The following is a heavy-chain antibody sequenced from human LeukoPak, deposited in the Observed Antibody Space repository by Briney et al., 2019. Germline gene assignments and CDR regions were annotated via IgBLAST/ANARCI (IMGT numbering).Heavy chain of an antibody. CDR2: IYYSGST. CDR1: GGSISSYY. Sequence: PSETLSLTCTVSGGSISSYYWSWIRQPPGKGLEWIGYIYYSGSTNYNPSLKSRVTISVDTSKNQFSLKLSSVPAADTAVSYCARGYYGSGSYGRFDYWGQGTLVTVSS. V-gene: IGHV4-59*01. CDR3: ARGYYGSGSYGRFDY. J-gene: IGHJ4*02. D-gene: IGHD3-10*01.